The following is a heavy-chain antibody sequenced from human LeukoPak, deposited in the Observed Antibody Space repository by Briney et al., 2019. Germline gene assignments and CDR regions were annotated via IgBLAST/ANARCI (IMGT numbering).Heavy chain of an antibody. V-gene: IGHV3-30-3*01. J-gene: IGHJ4*02. Sequence: PGGSLRLSCAASGFTFNSYAMHWVRQAPGKGLEWVAVISYDGNNKYYADSVKGRFTISRDNSKNTVHLQMNSLRAEDTAVYYCARDPYNGYYDGPGSSKFDYWGQGTLVTVSS. D-gene: IGHD3-10*01. CDR3: ARDPYNGYYDGPGSSKFDY. CDR2: ISYDGNNK. CDR1: GFTFNSYA.